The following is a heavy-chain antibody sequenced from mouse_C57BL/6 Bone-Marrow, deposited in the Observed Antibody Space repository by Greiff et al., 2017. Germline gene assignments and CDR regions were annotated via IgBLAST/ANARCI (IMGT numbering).Heavy chain of an antibody. CDR1: GYAFSSSW. D-gene: IGHD3-2*02. Sequence: QVQLQQSGPELVKPGASVKISCKASGYAFSSSWMNWVKQRPGKGLEWIGRLYPGDGDTNYNGKFKGKATLTADKSSSTAYMQLSSLTSEDSAVYFCARGGTAQALDYWGQGTTLTVSS. V-gene: IGHV1-82*01. J-gene: IGHJ2*01. CDR2: LYPGDGDT. CDR3: ARGGTAQALDY.